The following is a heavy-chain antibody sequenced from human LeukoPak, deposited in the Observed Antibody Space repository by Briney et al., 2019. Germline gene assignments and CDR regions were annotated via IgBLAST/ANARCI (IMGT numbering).Heavy chain of an antibody. CDR1: GGTFSRYD. Sequence: ASVKVSCKTSGGTFSRYDISWVRQAPGQGPEWMGVISPSGGSTTYAQKFQGRVTLTRDMSTSTDYLELSSLRSEDTAVYYCARDNSVRDEAWWFNPWGQGTLVTVSS. J-gene: IGHJ5*02. D-gene: IGHD5-24*01. CDR3: ARDNSVRDEAWWFNP. CDR2: ISPSGGST. V-gene: IGHV1-46*01.